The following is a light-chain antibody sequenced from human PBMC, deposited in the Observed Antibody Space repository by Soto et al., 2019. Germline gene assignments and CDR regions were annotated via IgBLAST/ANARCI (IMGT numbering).Light chain of an antibody. CDR1: SSDVGGYDY. V-gene: IGLV2-8*01. CDR3: SSYTGGNPSYV. CDR2: EVT. J-gene: IGLJ1*01. Sequence: VLTQPPSASGSPGQSVTISCTGTSSDVGGYDYVSWYQQHPGKAPKLMIYEVTIRPSGVSDRFSGSKSGNTASLTVSGLQAEDEADYYCSSYTGGNPSYVFGTGTKATV.